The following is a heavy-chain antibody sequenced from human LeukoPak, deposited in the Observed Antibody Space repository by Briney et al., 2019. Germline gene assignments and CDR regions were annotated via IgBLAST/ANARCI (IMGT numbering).Heavy chain of an antibody. Sequence: ASVTVSCRASGYTFTGYYMHWVRQAPGQGLEWMGWINPNSGGTNYAQKFQGRVTMTRDTSISTAYMELSRLRSDDTAVYYCARGDYYGSGSYHYYYYMDVWGKGTTVTISS. D-gene: IGHD3-10*01. CDR3: ARGDYYGSGSYHYYYYMDV. CDR2: INPNSGGT. J-gene: IGHJ6*03. V-gene: IGHV1-2*02. CDR1: GYTFTGYY.